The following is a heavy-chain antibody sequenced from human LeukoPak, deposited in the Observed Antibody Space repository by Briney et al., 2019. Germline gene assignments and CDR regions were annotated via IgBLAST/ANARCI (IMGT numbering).Heavy chain of an antibody. Sequence: MSSETLSLTCTVSGGSISSGSYYWSWIRQPAGKGLEWIGRIYTSGSTNYNPSLKSRVTISVDTPKNQFSLKLSSVTAADTAVYYCARCPLWFGLNWFDPWGQGTLVTVSS. D-gene: IGHD3-10*01. CDR2: IYTSGST. J-gene: IGHJ5*02. V-gene: IGHV4-61*02. CDR1: GGSISSGSYY. CDR3: ARCPLWFGLNWFDP.